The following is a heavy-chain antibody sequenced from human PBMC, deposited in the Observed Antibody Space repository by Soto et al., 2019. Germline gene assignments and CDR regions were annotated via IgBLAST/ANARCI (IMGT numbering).Heavy chain of an antibody. Sequence: PGGSLRLSXAASGFTFSSYAMSWVRQAPGKGLEWVSAISGSGGSTYYADSVKGRFTISRDNSKNTLYLQMNSLRAEDTAVYYCASGRIAAAVLYFDYWGQGTLVTVSS. D-gene: IGHD6-13*01. J-gene: IGHJ4*02. CDR1: GFTFSSYA. CDR3: ASGRIAAAVLYFDY. V-gene: IGHV3-23*01. CDR2: ISGSGGST.